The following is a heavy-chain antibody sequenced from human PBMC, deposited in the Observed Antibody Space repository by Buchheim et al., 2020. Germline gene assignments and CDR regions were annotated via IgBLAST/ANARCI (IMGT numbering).Heavy chain of an antibody. J-gene: IGHJ4*02. Sequence: QVQLQQWGAGLLKPSETLSLTCAVYGGSFSGYYWSWIRQPPGKGLEWIGEINHRGSTNYNPSLKSRVTISVDTSKNQSSLKLSSVTAADTAVYYCARRDRRREKVNFDYWGQGTL. CDR2: INHRGST. CDR3: ARRDRRREKVNFDY. CDR1: GGSFSGYY. D-gene: IGHD4-11*01. V-gene: IGHV4-34*01.